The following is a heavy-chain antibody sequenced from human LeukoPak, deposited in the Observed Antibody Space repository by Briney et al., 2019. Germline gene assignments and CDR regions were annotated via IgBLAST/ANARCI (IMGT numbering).Heavy chain of an antibody. CDR3: AGGIRTVRYNWFDP. Sequence: GGSLRLSCAASGCTFSSYAMHWVRQAPGKGLEWVAVISYDGSNKYYADSVKGRFTISRDNSKNTLYLQMNSLRAEDTAVYYCAGGIRTVRYNWFDPWGQGTLVTVSS. CDR2: ISYDGSNK. V-gene: IGHV3-30-3*01. J-gene: IGHJ5*02. D-gene: IGHD4-17*01. CDR1: GCTFSSYA.